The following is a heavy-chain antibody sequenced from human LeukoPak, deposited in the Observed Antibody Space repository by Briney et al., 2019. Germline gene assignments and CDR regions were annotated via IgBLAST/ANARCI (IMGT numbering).Heavy chain of an antibody. CDR1: GFTFSSYS. Sequence: PGGSLRLSCAASGFTFSSYSMNWARQAPGKGLEWVANIKQDGSETTYADSVRGRFTIFRDNAKDSVYLQMNSLRAEDSATYYCVREGFYFFDFWGQGTLVTVSS. CDR3: VREGFYFFDF. CDR2: IKQDGSET. J-gene: IGHJ4*01. V-gene: IGHV3-7*01.